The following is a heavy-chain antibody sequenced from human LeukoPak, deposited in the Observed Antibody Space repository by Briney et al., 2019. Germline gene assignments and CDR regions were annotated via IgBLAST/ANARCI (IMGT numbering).Heavy chain of an antibody. D-gene: IGHD3-10*01. J-gene: IGHJ6*02. CDR1: GYTFTSYD. CDR2: MNPNSGNT. CDR3: ASRITMVRGVPYYYGMDV. Sequence: ASVKVSCKASGYTFTSYDINWVRQATGQGLEWMGWMNPNSGNTGYAQKFQGRVTMTRDTSTSTVYMELSSLRPEDTAVYYCASRITMVRGVPYYYGMDVWGQGTTVTVSS. V-gene: IGHV1-8*01.